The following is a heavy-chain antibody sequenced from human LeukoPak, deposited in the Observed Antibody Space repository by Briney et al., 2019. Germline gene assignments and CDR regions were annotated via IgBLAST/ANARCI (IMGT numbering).Heavy chain of an antibody. CDR1: GFTFSSYA. J-gene: IGHJ4*02. V-gene: IGHV3-23*01. Sequence: GGSLRLSCAASGFTFSSYAMSWVRQAPGKGLEWVSAITSSGGSTYYADSVKGRFTISRDNSKNTLYLQMNSLRAEDTALYYCAKRRYYDDSAFDYWGQGTLVTVSS. CDR2: ITSSGGST. CDR3: AKRRYYDDSAFDY. D-gene: IGHD3-22*01.